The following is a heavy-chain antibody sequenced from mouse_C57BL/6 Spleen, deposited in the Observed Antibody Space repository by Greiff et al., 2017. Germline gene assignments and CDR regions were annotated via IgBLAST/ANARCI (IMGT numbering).Heavy chain of an antibody. CDR2: IDPSDSET. J-gene: IGHJ4*01. CDR1: GYTFTSYW. D-gene: IGHD3-2*02. CDR3: ARGAAQGQRDY. V-gene: IGHV1-52*01. Sequence: QVQLQQPGAELVRPGSSVKLSCKASGYTFTSYWMHWVKQRPIQGLEWIGNIDPSDSETHYNQKFKDKATLTVDKSSSTAYMQLSSLTSEDSAVYYCARGAAQGQRDYWGQGTSVTVSS.